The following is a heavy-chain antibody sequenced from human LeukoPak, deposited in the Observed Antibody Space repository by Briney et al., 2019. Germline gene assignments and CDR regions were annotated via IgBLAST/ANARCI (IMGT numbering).Heavy chain of an antibody. J-gene: IGHJ6*03. CDR3: ARGLHTYYYYYMDV. D-gene: IGHD5-24*01. Sequence: SETLSLTCTVSGGSISSYYWSWIRQPPGKGLEWIGYIYYSGSTNYNPSLKSRVTISVDTSKNQFSLKLSSVTAADTAVYYCARGLHTYYYYYMDVWGKGTTVTVSS. CDR2: IYYSGST. CDR1: GGSISSYY. V-gene: IGHV4-59*01.